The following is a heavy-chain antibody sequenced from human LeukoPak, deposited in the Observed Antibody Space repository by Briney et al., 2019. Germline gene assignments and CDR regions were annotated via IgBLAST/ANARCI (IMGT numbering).Heavy chain of an antibody. Sequence: PSETLSLTCAVYGGSFSGYYWSWIRQPPGKGLEWIGEINHSGSTNYNPSLKSRVTISVGTSKNQFSLKLSSVTAADTAVYYCARARIVVVPAARRVAYYYGMDVWGQGTTVTVSS. V-gene: IGHV4-34*01. CDR3: ARARIVVVPAARRVAYYYGMDV. CDR1: GGSFSGYY. D-gene: IGHD2-2*01. J-gene: IGHJ6*02. CDR2: INHSGST.